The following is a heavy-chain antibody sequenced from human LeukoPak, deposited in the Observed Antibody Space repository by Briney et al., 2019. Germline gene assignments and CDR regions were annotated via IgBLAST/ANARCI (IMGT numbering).Heavy chain of an antibody. V-gene: IGHV3-7*01. CDR1: GFTFSSYW. D-gene: IGHD3-3*01. CDR2: IREDGSEK. Sequence: GGSLRLSCAASGFTFSSYWMTWVRQAPGKGLEWVANIREDGSEKYYVDSVKGRFTVSRDNTKNSLYLQVNSLRAEDTAVYYCARLNYDFWSGVWEGYYMDVWGKGTTVTVSS. J-gene: IGHJ6*03. CDR3: ARLNYDFWSGVWEGYYMDV.